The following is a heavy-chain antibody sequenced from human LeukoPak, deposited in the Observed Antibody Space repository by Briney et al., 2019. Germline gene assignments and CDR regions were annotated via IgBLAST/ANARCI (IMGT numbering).Heavy chain of an antibody. CDR3: AREPYSSNWSYFDY. CDR2: GHTSGST. CDR1: DGSINSGDYY. D-gene: IGHD6-13*01. Sequence: PSETLSLTCTVSDGSINSGDYYWSWIRQPAGKGLEWIGRGHTSGSTNYNPSLKSRVTISVDTSKIRFSLKLSSVTAADTAVYYCAREPYSSNWSYFDYWGQGTLVTVSS. V-gene: IGHV4-61*02. J-gene: IGHJ4*02.